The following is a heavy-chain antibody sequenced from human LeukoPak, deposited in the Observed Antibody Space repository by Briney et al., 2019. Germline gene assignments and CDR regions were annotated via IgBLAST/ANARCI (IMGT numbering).Heavy chain of an antibody. V-gene: IGHV3-21*01. CDR2: ISGSSSYI. CDR1: GFTFSSYS. J-gene: IGHJ5*02. CDR3: ARGKGYFDP. D-gene: IGHD1-1*01. Sequence: GGSLRLSCAASGFTFSSYSMNWVRQAPGKGLEWVSSISGSSSYIYYADSVKGRFTISRDNAKNSLYLQMNSLRAEDTAVYYCARGKGYFDPWGQGTLVTVSS.